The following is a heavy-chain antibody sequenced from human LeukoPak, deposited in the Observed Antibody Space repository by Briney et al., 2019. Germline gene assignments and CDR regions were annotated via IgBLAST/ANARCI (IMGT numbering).Heavy chain of an antibody. CDR2: VMSGRGST. D-gene: IGHD3-16*01. CDR3: TRERRGSYYAFES. Sequence: PGGSLRLSCAASGFSVSDYSISWIRQSPGKGPEWISYVMSGRGSTNYADSVKGRFTISRDNAKNSVALQLDGLRADDTAVYFCTRERRGSYYAFESWGQRTLVTVSS. J-gene: IGHJ4*02. CDR1: GFSVSDYS. V-gene: IGHV3-11*05.